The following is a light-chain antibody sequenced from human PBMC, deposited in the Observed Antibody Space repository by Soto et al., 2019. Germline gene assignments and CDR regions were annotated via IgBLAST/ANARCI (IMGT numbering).Light chain of an antibody. J-gene: IGLJ3*02. CDR2: SND. CDR1: TSNIGINT. CDR3: AAWDDSLNGWV. V-gene: IGLV1-44*01. Sequence: QSVLTQPPSASGTPGQRVTISCSGSTSNIGINTVNWYQQFPGTAPKLLIYSNDQRPSGVPDRFSGSKSGTSASLAISGLQSEDGADYYCAAWDDSLNGWVFGGGTKLTVL.